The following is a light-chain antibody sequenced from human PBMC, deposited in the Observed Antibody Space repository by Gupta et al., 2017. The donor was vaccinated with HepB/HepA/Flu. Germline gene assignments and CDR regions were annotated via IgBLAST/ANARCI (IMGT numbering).Light chain of an antibody. J-gene: IGLJ2*01. CDR2: LAGSGTY. CDR1: SGPSTYI. Sequence: QPVLTQSSSASSSLGSSVKPTCTLSSGPSTYIIAWHQQKPGKAPRYLIILAGSGTYNKGSGVPDRMSGYRSAVASSRNISNLQAYYYSDSYSEPCNVIVFGGGTKLTVL. CDR3: EPCNVIV. V-gene: IGLV4-60*03.